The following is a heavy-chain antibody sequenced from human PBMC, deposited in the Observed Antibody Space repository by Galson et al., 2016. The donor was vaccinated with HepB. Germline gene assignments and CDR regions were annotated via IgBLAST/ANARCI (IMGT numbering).Heavy chain of an antibody. D-gene: IGHD6-19*01. J-gene: IGHJ4*02. CDR3: AVIAVAGGTSDY. V-gene: IGHV3-13*01. CDR1: GFAFSEYD. Sequence: SLRLSCAASGFAFSEYDIHWVRQAAGKGLEWVSAMDILGDGYYSDSVKGRFTISRENAKSSLYLHMNSLRAEDTALYYCAVIAVAGGTSDYWGQGTLGTVSS. CDR2: MDILGDG.